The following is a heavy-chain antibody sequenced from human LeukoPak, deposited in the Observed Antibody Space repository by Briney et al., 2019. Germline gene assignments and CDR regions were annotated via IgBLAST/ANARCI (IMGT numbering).Heavy chain of an antibody. V-gene: IGHV3-13*01. CDR2: IGTAGDT. Sequence: GGSLRLSCAASGFTFSSYDMHWVPQATGKGLEWVSAIGTAGDTYYPGSVKGRFTISRENAKNSLYLQMNSLRAGDTAVYYCARLGLQLDAFDIWGQGTMVTVSS. CDR3: ARLGLQLDAFDI. CDR1: GFTFSSYD. D-gene: IGHD4-11*01. J-gene: IGHJ3*02.